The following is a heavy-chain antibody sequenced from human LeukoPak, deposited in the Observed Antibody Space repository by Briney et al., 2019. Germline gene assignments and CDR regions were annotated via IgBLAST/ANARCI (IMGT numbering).Heavy chain of an antibody. Sequence: SCKASGYTFTTYYMHWVRQAPGKGLEWVAFIQYSGSKKYYVDSVEGRFTISRDNSKNTLYVQMNSLRTEDTAVYYCAKGGRHGHSSYERGYFDFWGQGTLVTVSS. CDR2: IQYSGSKK. J-gene: IGHJ4*02. CDR3: AKGGRHGHSSYERGYFDF. D-gene: IGHD2-15*01. CDR1: GYTFTTYY. V-gene: IGHV3-30*02.